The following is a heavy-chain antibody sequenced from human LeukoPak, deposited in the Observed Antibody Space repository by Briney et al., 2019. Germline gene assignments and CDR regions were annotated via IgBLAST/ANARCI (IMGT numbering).Heavy chain of an antibody. CDR1: GYRFTSYW. CDR2: IYPGDSDT. Sequence: GEALKISCKGSGYRFTSYWIGWVRQMPGKGLEGMGIIYPGDSDTRYSPSFQGQVTISADKSISTAYLQWSSLKASDTAMYYCARHAGSSSSEFDYWGQGTLVTVSS. V-gene: IGHV5-51*01. CDR3: ARHAGSSSSEFDY. D-gene: IGHD6-6*01. J-gene: IGHJ4*02.